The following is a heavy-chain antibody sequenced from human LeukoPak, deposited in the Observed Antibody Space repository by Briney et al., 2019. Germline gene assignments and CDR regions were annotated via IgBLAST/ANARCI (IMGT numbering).Heavy chain of an antibody. CDR1: GFSFGSYA. CDR2: INGNGGST. Sequence: PGGSLRLSCAGSGFSFGSYAMTWVRQAPGKGLEWVLSINGNGGSTYYADSVKGRLTISRDNSKNTLYLQMNSLRAEDTAVYYCAKTHDSSGYLRSHFDYWGQGTLVTVSS. CDR3: AKTHDSSGYLRSHFDY. J-gene: IGHJ4*02. D-gene: IGHD3-22*01. V-gene: IGHV3-23*01.